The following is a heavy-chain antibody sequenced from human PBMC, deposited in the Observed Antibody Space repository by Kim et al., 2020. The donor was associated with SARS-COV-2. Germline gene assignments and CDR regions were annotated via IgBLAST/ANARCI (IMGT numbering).Heavy chain of an antibody. V-gene: IGHV3-23*01. Sequence: GGSLRLSCTTSGFTFTGYAMSWVRQAPGKGLEWVSSIDGSDGTTYYVDSVKGRFTISRDNSKNTLYLQMSNLRADDTAVYYCMKGGWGGIWDHWGQGTLVTVSS. CDR3: MKGGWGGIWDH. CDR2: IDGSDGTT. J-gene: IGHJ4*02. CDR1: GFTFTGYA. D-gene: IGHD2-15*01.